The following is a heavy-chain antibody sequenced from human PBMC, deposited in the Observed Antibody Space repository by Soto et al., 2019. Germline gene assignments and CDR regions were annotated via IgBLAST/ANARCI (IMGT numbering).Heavy chain of an antibody. Sequence: PGGSLRLSCAASGFTFNNYGMHWVRQAPGKGLEWVAVISLDGSFKYYADSVKGRFIISRDNSKNTVFLQMDSLRAEDTAVYYCAKEQNYGYSYGYTPDLWGQGTLVTVSS. V-gene: IGHV3-30*18. CDR2: ISLDGSFK. D-gene: IGHD5-18*01. J-gene: IGHJ4*02. CDR3: AKEQNYGYSYGYTPDL. CDR1: GFTFNNYG.